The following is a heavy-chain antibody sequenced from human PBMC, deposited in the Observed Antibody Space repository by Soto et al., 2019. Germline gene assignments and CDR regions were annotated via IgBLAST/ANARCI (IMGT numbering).Heavy chain of an antibody. CDR2: ISSSSSTI. D-gene: IGHD2-15*01. J-gene: IGHJ5*02. V-gene: IGHV3-48*01. CDR1: GFTFSSYS. Sequence: EVQLVESGGGLVQPGGSLRLSCAASGFTFSSYSMNWVRQAPGKGLEWVSYISSSSSTIYYADSVKGRFTISRDNAKNSLYLQMNSLRAEDTGVYYCAREALLNWFDPWGQGTLVTVSS. CDR3: AREALLNWFDP.